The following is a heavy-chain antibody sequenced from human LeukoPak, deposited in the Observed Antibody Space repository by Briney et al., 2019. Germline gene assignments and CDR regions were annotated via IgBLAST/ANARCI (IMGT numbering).Heavy chain of an antibody. CDR1: GGSISSYY. D-gene: IGHD6-13*01. CDR2: IYTSGST. V-gene: IGHV4-4*07. Sequence: SETLSLTCTVSGGSISSYYWSWIRQPAGKGLEWIGRIYTSGSTNYNPSLKSRVTMSVDTSKNQFSLKLSSVTAADTAVYYCARGRAAAGLNDAFDIWGQGTMVTVSS. CDR3: ARGRAAAGLNDAFDI. J-gene: IGHJ3*02.